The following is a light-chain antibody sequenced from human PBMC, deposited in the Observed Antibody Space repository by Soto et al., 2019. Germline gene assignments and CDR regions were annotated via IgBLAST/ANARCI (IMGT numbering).Light chain of an antibody. V-gene: IGKV3-11*01. J-gene: IGKJ2*01. CDR3: QQRSNWPRT. CDR2: DAS. CDR1: QSVRSY. Sequence: EIVLTQSPATLSLSPGESATLSCRASQSVRSYLAWYQQKPGQAPRLLIYDASNRATGIPARFSGSGSGTDFTLTISSLEPEDFAVHYCQQRSNWPRTFGQGTKLEIK.